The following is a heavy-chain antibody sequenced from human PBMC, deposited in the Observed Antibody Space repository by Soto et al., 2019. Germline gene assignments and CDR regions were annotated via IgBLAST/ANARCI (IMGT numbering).Heavy chain of an antibody. CDR1: GGSISSGDYY. CDR2: IYYSGST. V-gene: IGHV4-30-4*01. J-gene: IGHJ3*02. Sequence: QVELQESGPGLVKPSQTLSLTCTVSGGSISSGDYYWSWIRQPPGKGLAWIGYIYYSGSTYYNPSLKSRVIISVDTSKNQFSLKLSSVTAADTAVYHCARAAYVVVTSVAFDIWGQGTMVTVSS. CDR3: ARAAYVVVTSVAFDI. D-gene: IGHD2-21*02.